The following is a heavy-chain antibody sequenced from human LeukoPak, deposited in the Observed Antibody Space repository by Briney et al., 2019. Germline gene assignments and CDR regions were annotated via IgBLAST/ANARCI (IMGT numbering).Heavy chain of an antibody. CDR3: AREFCSGGGCYYYGMDV. CDR1: GYTFISYG. J-gene: IGHJ6*02. D-gene: IGHD2-15*01. CDR2: ISGYNGNT. Sequence: ASVRVSCKASGYTFISYGISWVRHAPGQGLEWMGWISGYNGNTNYAQKFQGRVTMTTDTSTSTAYLELRRLRSDDTAIYYCAREFCSGGGCYYYGMDVWGQGTTVTVS. V-gene: IGHV1-18*01.